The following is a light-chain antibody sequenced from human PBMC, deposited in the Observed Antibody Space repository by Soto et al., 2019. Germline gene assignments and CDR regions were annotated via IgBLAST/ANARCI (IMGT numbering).Light chain of an antibody. V-gene: IGKV1-5*01. CDR2: DAS. J-gene: IGKJ1*01. CDR1: QSMNDW. Sequence: DIQMTQSPSILSASVGDRVTITCRASQSMNDWLAWYQQKPGKAPKVLIYDASSLQSGVPSRFSGSGSGTEFTLTIDSLQPDDVATYYCLRYNAFSQTFGQGTKVEI. CDR3: LRYNAFSQT.